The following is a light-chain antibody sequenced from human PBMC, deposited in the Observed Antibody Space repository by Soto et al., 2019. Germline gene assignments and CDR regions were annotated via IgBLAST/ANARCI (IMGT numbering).Light chain of an antibody. V-gene: IGKV3-15*01. Sequence: EVVLTQSPDTLSLSPGERATLSCRASQNFGSTYLAWYQQKPGQAPRLLLYGASTRATGIPVRFSGSGFGTEFTLTISSLQSEDFAVYYCQQYKNWPLFGQGTRLEIK. CDR1: QNFGSTY. J-gene: IGKJ5*01. CDR2: GAS. CDR3: QQYKNWPL.